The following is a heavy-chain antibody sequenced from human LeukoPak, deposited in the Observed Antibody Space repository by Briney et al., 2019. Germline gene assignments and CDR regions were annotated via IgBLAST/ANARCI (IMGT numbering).Heavy chain of an antibody. V-gene: IGHV4-34*01. CDR3: ARAQEDYDSSGYGY. J-gene: IGHJ4*02. CDR2: INHSGST. D-gene: IGHD3-22*01. Sequence: SETLSLTCAVYGGSFSGYYWSWIRQPPGKGLERIGEINHSGSTNYNPSLKSRATISVDTSKNQFSLKLSSVTAADTAVYYCARAQEDYDSSGYGYWDQGTLVTVSS. CDR1: GGSFSGYY.